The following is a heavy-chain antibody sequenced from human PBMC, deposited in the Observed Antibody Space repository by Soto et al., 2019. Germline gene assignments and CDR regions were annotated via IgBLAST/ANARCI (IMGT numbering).Heavy chain of an antibody. J-gene: IGHJ4*02. CDR2: ISGSGGST. V-gene: IGHV3-23*01. CDR1: GFTFSSYA. Sequence: EVQLLESGGGLVQPGGSLRLSCAASGFTFSSYAMSWVRQAPGKGLEWVSAISGSGGSTYYADSVKGRFTISRDNSKNTLYLQMNSLRAEDTAVYYCAKDNVRGGYQLLGFDYWGQGTLVTVSS. D-gene: IGHD2-2*01. CDR3: AKDNVRGGYQLLGFDY.